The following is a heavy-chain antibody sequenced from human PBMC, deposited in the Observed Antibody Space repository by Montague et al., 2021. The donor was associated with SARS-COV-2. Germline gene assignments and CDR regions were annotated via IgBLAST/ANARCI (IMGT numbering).Heavy chain of an antibody. CDR3: ARDGADYSFAYYHEMDV. Sequence: SETLSLTCTVSGASVRTCYWSWIRQSAGKKLEWMGRLYTSGSTYYNPSFKSRATMSLDTSKNLFSLNLSSMTAADTAVYYCARDGADYSFAYYHEMDVWGQGIAVTVSS. D-gene: IGHD5-12*01. J-gene: IGHJ6*02. CDR2: LYTSGST. CDR1: GASVRTCY. V-gene: IGHV4-4*07.